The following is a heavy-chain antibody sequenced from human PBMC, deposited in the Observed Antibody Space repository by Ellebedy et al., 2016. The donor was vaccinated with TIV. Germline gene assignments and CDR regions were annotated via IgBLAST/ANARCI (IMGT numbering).Heavy chain of an antibody. V-gene: IGHV1-69*04. CDR3: AREPLGFGELLSGIYYYYGMDV. CDR2: IIPILGIA. CDR1: GGTFSSYA. D-gene: IGHD3-10*01. Sequence: AASVKVSCKASGGTFSSYAISWVRQAPGQGLEWMGRIIPILGIANYAQKFQGRVTITADKSTSTAYMELSSLRSEDTAVYYCAREPLGFGELLSGIYYYYGMDVWGQGTTVTVSS. J-gene: IGHJ6*02.